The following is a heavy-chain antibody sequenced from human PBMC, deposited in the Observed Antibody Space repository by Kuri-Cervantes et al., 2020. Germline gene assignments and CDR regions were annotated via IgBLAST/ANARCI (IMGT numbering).Heavy chain of an antibody. CDR3: ARGFGRSGYSSSWYGPHNWFDP. CDR2: IYHSGST. V-gene: IGHV4-34*01. D-gene: IGHD6-13*01. Sequence: ESLKISCAVYGGSFSGYYWSWIRQPPGKGLEWIGSIYHSGSTYYNPSLKSRVTISVDTSKNQFSLKLSSVTAADTAVYYCARGFGRSGYSSSWYGPHNWFDPWGQGTLVTVSS. CDR1: GGSFSGYY. J-gene: IGHJ5*02.